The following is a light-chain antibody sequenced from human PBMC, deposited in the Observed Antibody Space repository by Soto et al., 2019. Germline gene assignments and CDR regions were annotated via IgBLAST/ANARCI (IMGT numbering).Light chain of an antibody. CDR3: QVWDSRGDRPV. CDR1: NIRGYS. CDR2: DDS. V-gene: IGLV3-21*02. Sequence: SDELTQPPSVSVAPGQTAKIACGGDNIRGYSVHWYLQKSGQAPVLVVYDDSDRTAGIPERFSGSNSGNMATLSISRVEAGDEAEYYCQVWDSRGDRPVFGGGTKLTVL. J-gene: IGLJ2*01.